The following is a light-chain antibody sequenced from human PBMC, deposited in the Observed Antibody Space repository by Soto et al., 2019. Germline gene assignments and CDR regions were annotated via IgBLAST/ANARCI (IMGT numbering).Light chain of an antibody. CDR3: CSYAGYSTFVV. V-gene: IGLV2-23*03. J-gene: IGLJ2*01. CDR2: EGN. CDR1: SSDVGSYNL. Sequence: QSALTQPASVSGSPGQSITISCIGTSSDVGSYNLVSWYQHHPGKAPKVIIYEGNKRPSGISNRFSGSKSGNTASLTISGLQADDEADYYCCSYAGYSTFVVFGGGTKLPVL.